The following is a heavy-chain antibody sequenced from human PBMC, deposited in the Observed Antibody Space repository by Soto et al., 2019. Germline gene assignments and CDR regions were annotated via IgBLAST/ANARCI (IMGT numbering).Heavy chain of an antibody. J-gene: IGHJ4*02. CDR2: IRSKAYGGTT. D-gene: IGHD2-2*01. V-gene: IGHV3-49*03. Sequence: GGSLRLSCTASGFTFGDYAMSWFRQAPGKGLEWVGFIRSKAYGGTTEYAASVKGRFTISRDDSKSIAYLQMNSLKTEDTAVYYCTRVGREYQLLLTRDFDYWGQGTLVTVSS. CDR3: TRVGREYQLLLTRDFDY. CDR1: GFTFGDYA.